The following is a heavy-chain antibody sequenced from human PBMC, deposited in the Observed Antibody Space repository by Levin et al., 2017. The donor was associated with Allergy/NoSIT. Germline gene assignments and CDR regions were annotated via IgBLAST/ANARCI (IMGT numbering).Heavy chain of an antibody. D-gene: IGHD3-10*01. CDR1: GYIFVNYG. J-gene: IGHJ3*01. V-gene: IGHV1-18*04. CDR2: ISAYNANT. Sequence: PGASVKVSCKASGYIFVNYGISWVRQAPGQGLEWMGWISAYNANTEFAQKFQGRVTMSTDTSTSAVYMELRSLKSDDTAVYYCARGGEVAFEFWGQGTMVTVSS. CDR3: ARGGEVAFEF.